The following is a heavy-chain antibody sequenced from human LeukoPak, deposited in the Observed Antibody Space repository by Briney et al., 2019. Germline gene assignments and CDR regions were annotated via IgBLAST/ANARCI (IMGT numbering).Heavy chain of an antibody. CDR2: ISFDGSNK. J-gene: IGHJ3*02. CDR1: GFTFSIYG. V-gene: IGHV3-30*18. CDR3: AKSIVGATGDAFDI. D-gene: IGHD1-26*01. Sequence: AGGSLRLSCAASGFTFSIYGMLWVRQAPGKGLVWVAVISFDGSNKYYADSVKGRFTISRDNSKNTLYLQMNSLRAEDTAVYYCAKSIVGATGDAFDIWGQGTMVTVSS.